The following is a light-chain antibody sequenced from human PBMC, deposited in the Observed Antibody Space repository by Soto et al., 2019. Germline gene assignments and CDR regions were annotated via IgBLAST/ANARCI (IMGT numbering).Light chain of an antibody. CDR2: WAS. J-gene: IGKJ4*02. V-gene: IGKV4-1*01. CDR3: QQYYSTHALT. Sequence: DIVMTQSPDSLAVSLGERATINCKSSQSVLYSSNNKNYLAWYQQKPGQPPKLLIYWASTRESGVPDRFSGSGSGTNFTLTISSVQADDVAVYYCQQYYSTHALTFGGGTKVEIK. CDR1: QSVLYSSNNKNY.